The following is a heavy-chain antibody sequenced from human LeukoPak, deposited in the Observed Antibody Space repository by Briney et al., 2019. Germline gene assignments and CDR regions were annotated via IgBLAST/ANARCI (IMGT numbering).Heavy chain of an antibody. J-gene: IGHJ4*02. CDR2: INPSGGST. Sequence: ASVKVSCKASGYTFTSYYMHWVRRAPGQGLEWMGIINPSGGSTSYAQKFQGRVTMTRDTSTSTVYMELSSLRSEDTAVYYCARTTTIGYYFDYWGQGTLVTVSS. V-gene: IGHV1-46*01. CDR1: GYTFTSYY. D-gene: IGHD1-14*01. CDR3: ARTTTIGYYFDY.